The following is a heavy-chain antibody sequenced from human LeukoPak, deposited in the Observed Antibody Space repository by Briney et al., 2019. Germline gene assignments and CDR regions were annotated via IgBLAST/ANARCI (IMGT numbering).Heavy chain of an antibody. CDR1: GYTFTSYG. J-gene: IGHJ4*02. D-gene: IGHD4-17*01. CDR2: ISAYDGNT. CDR3: APLDDYGDPPAWG. Sequence: SVKVSCKASGYTFTSYGISWVRQAPGQGLEWMGWISAYDGNTNYAQRLQGRVTMTTDTSTSTAYMELRSLRSDDTAVYYCAPLDDYGDPPAWGWGQGTLVTVSS. V-gene: IGHV1-18*01.